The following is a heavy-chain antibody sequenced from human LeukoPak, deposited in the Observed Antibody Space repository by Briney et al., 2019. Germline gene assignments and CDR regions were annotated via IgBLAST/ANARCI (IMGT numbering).Heavy chain of an antibody. V-gene: IGHV3-30*18. D-gene: IGHD6-19*01. Sequence: SGGSLRLSCVASGFTFTSHGMHWVRQAPGKGLEWVAVISYDGSNNYSADPVKGRFTISRDNSKNTVYLQMNSLRAEDTAVYYCAKSMGQWLPPDYWGQGTLVTVSS. CDR3: AKSMGQWLPPDY. CDR2: ISYDGSNN. CDR1: GFTFTSHG. J-gene: IGHJ4*02.